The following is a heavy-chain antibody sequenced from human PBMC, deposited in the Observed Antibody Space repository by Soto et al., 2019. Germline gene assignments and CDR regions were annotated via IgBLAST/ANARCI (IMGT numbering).Heavy chain of an antibody. V-gene: IGHV1-18*01. CDR1: GYTFTSNG. J-gene: IGHJ3*02. Sequence: GASLKVSCKASGYTFTSNGVSWVRLAPGQGLEWMGWISSYNGNTFSAQKVQGRVTMTTDTSTRTAYMELRSLRSDDTAVYYCARDLDDYVWGSYPSPDSFDIWGQGTMVTVSS. D-gene: IGHD3-16*02. CDR3: ARDLDDYVWGSYPSPDSFDI. CDR2: ISSYNGNT.